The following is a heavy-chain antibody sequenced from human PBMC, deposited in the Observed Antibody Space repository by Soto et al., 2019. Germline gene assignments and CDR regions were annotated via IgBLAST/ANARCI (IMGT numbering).Heavy chain of an antibody. Sequence: PSETLSLTCAVYGGSFSGYYWSWIRQPPGKGLEWIGEINHSGSTNYNPSLKSRVTISVDTSKNQFSLKLSSVTAADTAVYYCARGTRPYSSSSSFDPWGQGTLVTVSS. CDR2: INHSGST. J-gene: IGHJ5*02. CDR3: ARGTRPYSSSSSFDP. D-gene: IGHD6-6*01. CDR1: GGSFSGYY. V-gene: IGHV4-34*01.